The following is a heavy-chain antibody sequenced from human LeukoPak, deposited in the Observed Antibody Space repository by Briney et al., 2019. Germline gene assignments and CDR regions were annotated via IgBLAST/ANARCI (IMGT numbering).Heavy chain of an antibody. J-gene: IGHJ4*02. CDR2: ISSSSSYI. CDR3: ARETPGNWNTLDY. D-gene: IGHD1/OR15-1a*01. CDR1: GFTFGSYS. V-gene: IGHV3-21*01. Sequence: GGSLRLSCAASGFTFGSYSMNWVRQAPGKGLEWVSSISSSSSYIYYADSVKGRFTISRDNAKNSLYLQMSSLRAEDTAVYYCARETPGNWNTLDYWGQGTLVTVSS.